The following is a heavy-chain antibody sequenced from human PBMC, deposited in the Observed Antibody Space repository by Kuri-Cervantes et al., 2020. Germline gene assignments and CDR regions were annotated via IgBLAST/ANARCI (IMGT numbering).Heavy chain of an antibody. J-gene: IGHJ6*02. CDR2: INPSGGST. CDR3: ARMIAYGSGSRFREDV. V-gene: IGHV1-46*01. Sequence: ASVKVSCKASGYTFTSYYMHWVRQAPGQGLEWMGIINPSGGSTSYAQKFQGRVTMTRGTSTSTVYMELSSLRSEDTAVYYCARMIAYGSGSRFREDVWGQGTTVTVSS. CDR1: GYTFTSYY. D-gene: IGHD3-10*01.